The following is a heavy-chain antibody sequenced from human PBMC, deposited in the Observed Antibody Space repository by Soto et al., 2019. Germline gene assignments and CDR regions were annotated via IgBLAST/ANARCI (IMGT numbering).Heavy chain of an antibody. CDR3: ARILAAPLDYFYSYMDA. CDR1: GGSISNYY. Sequence: QVQLQESGPGLVKSSETLSLTCTVSGGSISNYYWSWIRQPPRKAMEWIGFFYYTGRTTYNAALKSRVSISGDTAKNHFSLRLTSVTAADTAVYYCARILAAPLDYFYSYMDAWGEGTTVTGSS. V-gene: IGHV4-59*08. J-gene: IGHJ6*03. D-gene: IGHD6-6*01. CDR2: FYYTGRT.